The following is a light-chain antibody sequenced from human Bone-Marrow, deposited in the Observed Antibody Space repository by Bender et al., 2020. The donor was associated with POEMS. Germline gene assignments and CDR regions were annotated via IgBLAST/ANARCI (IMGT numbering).Light chain of an antibody. V-gene: IGLV2-14*03. CDR2: GVT. CDR1: SSDIGSYNY. Sequence: QSALTQPASVSGSPGQSITISCTGTSSDIGSYNYVSWYQQHPGKAPKLLIHGVTDRPSGVSHRFSGSKSGITASLTISGLQAEDEADYYCSSYTAYTTLVFGGGTKVTVL. CDR3: SSYTAYTTLV. J-gene: IGLJ3*02.